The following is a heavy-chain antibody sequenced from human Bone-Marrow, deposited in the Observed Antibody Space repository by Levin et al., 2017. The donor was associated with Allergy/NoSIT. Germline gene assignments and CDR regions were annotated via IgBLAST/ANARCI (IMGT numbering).Heavy chain of an antibody. J-gene: IGHJ6*02. CDR3: AKSPGIATTGYSYYYSLDV. CDR2: IWFDGTNK. V-gene: IGHV3-33*06. CDR1: GFTFSDYG. Sequence: GESLKISCAASGFTFSDYGLFWVRQAPGKGLEWVALIWFDGTNKYYADSVKGRFTISRDNSKNKLSLQINSLRADDTAVYFCAKSPGIATTGYSYYYSLDVWGQGTMVTVSS. D-gene: IGHD6-13*01.